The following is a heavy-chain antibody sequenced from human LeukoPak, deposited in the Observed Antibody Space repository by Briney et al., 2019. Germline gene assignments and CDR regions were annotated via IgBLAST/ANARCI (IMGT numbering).Heavy chain of an antibody. D-gene: IGHD3-10*01. V-gene: IGHV4-34*01. CDR3: ARGDTRRGGTRRERSYYYGMDV. CDR2: IDYDETT. CDR1: GQSPRDYY. Sequence: SETLSLTCAVYGQSPRDYYWSWIRQPPGKGLEWIGEIDYDETTVYNPSLKSRVTISADTSKYQFSLKLTSVTAADTAVYYCARGDTRRGGTRRERSYYYGMDVWGQGTTVTVS. J-gene: IGHJ6*02.